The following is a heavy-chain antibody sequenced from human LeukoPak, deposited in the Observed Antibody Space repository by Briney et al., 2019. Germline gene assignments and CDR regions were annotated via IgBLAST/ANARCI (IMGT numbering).Heavy chain of an antibody. CDR2: IKQDGSEK. CDR1: GFTFSSYW. D-gene: IGHD3-3*01. Sequence: PGGSLRLSCAASGFTFSSYWMSWVRQATGKGLEWVANIKQDGSEKYYVDSVKGRFTISRDNAKNSLYLQMNSLRAEDTAVYYCARDWSAIVSYAFDIWGQGTMVTVSS. J-gene: IGHJ3*02. CDR3: ARDWSAIVSYAFDI. V-gene: IGHV3-7*01.